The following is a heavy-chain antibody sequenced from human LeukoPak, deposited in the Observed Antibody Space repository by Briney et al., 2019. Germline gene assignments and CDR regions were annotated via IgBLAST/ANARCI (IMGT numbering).Heavy chain of an antibody. CDR3: ARAGVSSGYWSL. CDR1: GGSISSYY. CDR2: IYYSGST. V-gene: IGHV4-59*01. Sequence: PSETLSLTCTVSGGSISSYYWSWIRQPPWKGLEWIGYIYYSGSTNYNPSLKSRVTISVDTSKNQFSLKLTTLTAADTAVYYCARAGVSSGYWSLWGQGTLVTVSS. J-gene: IGHJ4*02. D-gene: IGHD3-22*01.